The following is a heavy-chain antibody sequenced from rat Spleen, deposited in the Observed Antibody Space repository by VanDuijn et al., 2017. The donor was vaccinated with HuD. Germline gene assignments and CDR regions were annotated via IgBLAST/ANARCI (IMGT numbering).Heavy chain of an antibody. CDR1: GFTFSDFY. Sequence: EVQLVESGGGLVQPGRSLKLSCAASGFTFSDFYMAWVRQAPRKGLEWVASIGTGGGNTYYRDSVKGRFTISRDNAKNTLYLQMDSLVSEDTATYYCARRHYGYTDYFDYWGQGVMVTVSS. J-gene: IGHJ2*01. CDR2: IGTGGGNT. CDR3: ARRHYGYTDYFDY. D-gene: IGHD1-11*01. V-gene: IGHV5S23*01.